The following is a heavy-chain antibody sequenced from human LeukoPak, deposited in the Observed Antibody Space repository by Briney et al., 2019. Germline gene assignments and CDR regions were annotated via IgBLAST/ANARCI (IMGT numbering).Heavy chain of an antibody. J-gene: IGHJ3*02. Sequence: GGSLRLSCAASGFTFSSYWMHWVRQAPGKGLVWVSRINTDGSSTSYADSVKGRFTISRDNAKNTLYLQMNSLRAEDTAVYYCARDTGITIFGVVIPFDIWGQGTMVTVSS. CDR1: GFTFSSYW. D-gene: IGHD3-3*01. CDR2: INTDGSST. V-gene: IGHV3-74*01. CDR3: ARDTGITIFGVVIPFDI.